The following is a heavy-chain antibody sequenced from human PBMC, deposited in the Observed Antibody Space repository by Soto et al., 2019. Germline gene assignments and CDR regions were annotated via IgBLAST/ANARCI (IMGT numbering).Heavy chain of an antibody. CDR3: ARGGFFTIFGVVRGPRGFFDY. Sequence: QVQLVQSGAEVKKPGASVKVSCKASGYTFTSYDINWVRQATGQGLEWMGWMNPNSGNTGYAQKFQGRVTMTRNTSISTAYMELSSLRSEDTAVYYCARGGFFTIFGVVRGPRGFFDYWGQGTLVTVSS. V-gene: IGHV1-8*01. CDR2: MNPNSGNT. D-gene: IGHD3-3*01. J-gene: IGHJ4*02. CDR1: GYTFTSYD.